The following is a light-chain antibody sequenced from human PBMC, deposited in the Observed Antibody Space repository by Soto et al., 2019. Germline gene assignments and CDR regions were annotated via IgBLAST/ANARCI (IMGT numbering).Light chain of an antibody. CDR1: QIVSSGY. J-gene: IGKJ5*01. V-gene: IGKV3-20*01. Sequence: EIVLTQSPGTLSLSPGERATLSCRASQIVSSGYLAWYQQKPGQTPRLLIYDASNRASGIPDRFSGSGSGTDFTLTISRLEPEDFAVYYCQQYGSSPITFGQGTRLEIK. CDR3: QQYGSSPIT. CDR2: DAS.